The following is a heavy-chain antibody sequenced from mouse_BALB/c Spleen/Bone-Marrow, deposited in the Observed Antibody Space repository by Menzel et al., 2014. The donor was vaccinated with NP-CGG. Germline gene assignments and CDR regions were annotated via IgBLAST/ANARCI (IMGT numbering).Heavy chain of an antibody. V-gene: IGHV1-80*01. CDR2: IYPGNGNA. D-gene: IGHD2-1*01. CDR1: GYAFSTYW. CDR3: SRGGNYRTY. J-gene: IGHJ3*01. Sequence: VQLQQSGAELVRPGSSVKISCKASGYAFSTYWMNWVKQRPGQGLEWIGQIYPGNGNADYNGKFKDKATLTADKTSRTAYMHLSSLTAEDSAFYFCSRGGNYRTYWGQGTLVTVSA.